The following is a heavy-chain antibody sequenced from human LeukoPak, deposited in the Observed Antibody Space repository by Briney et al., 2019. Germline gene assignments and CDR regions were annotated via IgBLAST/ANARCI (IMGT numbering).Heavy chain of an antibody. CDR2: IWYDGSNK. V-gene: IGHV3-33*01. Sequence: GGSLRLSCEASGFTFSSYGMHWVRQAPGKGLEWVALIWYDGSNKYYADSVKGRLTISRDNSKNTLYLQMNSLRAEDTAVYYCAREGPRGNSQFDYWGQGTLVTVSS. J-gene: IGHJ4*02. CDR3: AREGPRGNSQFDY. CDR1: GFTFSSYG. D-gene: IGHD2/OR15-2a*01.